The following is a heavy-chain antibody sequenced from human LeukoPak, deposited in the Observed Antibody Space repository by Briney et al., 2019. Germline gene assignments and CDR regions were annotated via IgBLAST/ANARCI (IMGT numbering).Heavy chain of an antibody. V-gene: IGHV4-61*02. D-gene: IGHD6-19*01. CDR2: IYTSGST. CDR1: GGSISTTYYY. Sequence: SETLSLTCTVSGGSISTTYYYWGWIRQPAGKGLEWIGRIYTSGSTNYNPSLKSRVTISVDTSKNQFSLKLTSVTAADTAVYYCARVRESSGWDYFDYWGQGAQVTVSS. CDR3: ARVRESSGWDYFDY. J-gene: IGHJ4*02.